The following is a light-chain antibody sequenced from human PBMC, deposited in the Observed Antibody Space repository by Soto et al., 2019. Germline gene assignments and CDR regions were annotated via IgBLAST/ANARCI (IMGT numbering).Light chain of an antibody. J-gene: IGKJ1*01. Sequence: DIQMTQSPSSLSASVGDRVTITCRASQSISSYLNWYQQKLGTAPKLLIYAASSLQSGVPSTFSGSGSGTDFTLTISSLQPEDFATYYCQQSYSTPWTVGQGTKVEIK. CDR3: QQSYSTPWT. CDR2: AAS. V-gene: IGKV1-39*01. CDR1: QSISSY.